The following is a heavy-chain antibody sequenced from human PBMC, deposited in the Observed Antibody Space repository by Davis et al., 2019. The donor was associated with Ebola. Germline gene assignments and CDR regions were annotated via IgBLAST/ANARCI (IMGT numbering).Heavy chain of an antibody. V-gene: IGHV3-7*03. CDR3: ARDLPAVAGTELYYYYYGMDV. Sequence: GESLKISCAASGFTFSSYSMNWVRQAPGKGLEWVANIKQDGSEQYYVDSVKGRFTISRDNAKNSLYLQMNSLRAEDTAVYYCARDLPAVAGTELYYYYYGMDVWGQGTTVTVSS. CDR1: GFTFSSYS. D-gene: IGHD6-19*01. J-gene: IGHJ6*02. CDR2: IKQDGSEQ.